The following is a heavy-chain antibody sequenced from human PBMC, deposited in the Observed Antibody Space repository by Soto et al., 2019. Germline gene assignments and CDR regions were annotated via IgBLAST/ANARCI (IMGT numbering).Heavy chain of an antibody. J-gene: IGHJ4*02. D-gene: IGHD3-10*01. V-gene: IGHV3-21*01. CDR3: ARDFYGSGSDVDILPSIDY. CDR1: GFTFSSYS. CDR2: IRSSSSYI. Sequence: GGSLRLSCAASGFTFSSYSMNWVRQAPGKGLEWVSSIRSSSSYIYHADSVKGRFTISRDNAKNSLYLQMNSLRAEDTAVYYCARDFYGSGSDVDILPSIDYWGQGTLVTVSS.